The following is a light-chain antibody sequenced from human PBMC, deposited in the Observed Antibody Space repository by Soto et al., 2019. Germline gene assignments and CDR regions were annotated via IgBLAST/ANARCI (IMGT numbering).Light chain of an antibody. CDR1: QSGLYSPNNKNY. Sequence: DNVMTQSPDSLAVSLGQRATINCKSSQSGLYSPNNKNYLTWYQQKPGQPPKLLIYWASTRESGVPDRFSGSGSGTDFTLTISSLQAEDVAVYYCQQYYSTPRTFGQGTKVEIK. V-gene: IGKV4-1*01. CDR3: QQYYSTPRT. CDR2: WAS. J-gene: IGKJ1*01.